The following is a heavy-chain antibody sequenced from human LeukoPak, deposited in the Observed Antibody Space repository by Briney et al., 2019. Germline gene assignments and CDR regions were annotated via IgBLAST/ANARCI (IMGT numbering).Heavy chain of an antibody. V-gene: IGHV3-43*02. D-gene: IGHD1-7*01. J-gene: IGHJ4*02. Sequence: PGGSLRLSCAASGFTFDDYAMHWVRQAPGKGLEWVSLISGDGDSTYYADSVKGRFTISRDNSKNSLYLQMNSLRTEDTASYYCAKGEWNSEAYFDYWGQGTLVTVSS. CDR1: GFTFDDYA. CDR3: AKGEWNSEAYFDY. CDR2: ISGDGDST.